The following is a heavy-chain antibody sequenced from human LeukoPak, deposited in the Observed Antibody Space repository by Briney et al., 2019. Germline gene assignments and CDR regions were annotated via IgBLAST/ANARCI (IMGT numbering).Heavy chain of an antibody. CDR1: GFPFSSYP. Sequence: GGSLTLSCAASGFPFSSYPMRWVRHAPGKGLEWVSAFCGSGECKYHADYVKGRFTISRDNTKNSLQLKMNSLRAEDTAVYYCAKEGSSGWRNDAFDIWGQGTMVTVSS. CDR3: AKEGSSGWRNDAFDI. J-gene: IGHJ3*02. V-gene: IGHV3-23*01. D-gene: IGHD6-19*01. CDR2: FCGSGECK.